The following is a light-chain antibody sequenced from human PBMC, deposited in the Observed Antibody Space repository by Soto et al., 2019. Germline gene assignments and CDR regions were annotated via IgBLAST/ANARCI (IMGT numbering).Light chain of an antibody. V-gene: IGLV2-23*02. CDR2: GVD. CDR1: TSDVGTYSL. Sequence: QSALTQPASVSGSPGQSITISCTGTTSDVGTYSLVSWYQQHPGKAPKLIIYGVDKRPSGVSDRFSGSKSGNRASLTISGLQAEDEADYFCCSYASTITGVFGGGTKVTVL. CDR3: CSYASTITGV. J-gene: IGLJ3*02.